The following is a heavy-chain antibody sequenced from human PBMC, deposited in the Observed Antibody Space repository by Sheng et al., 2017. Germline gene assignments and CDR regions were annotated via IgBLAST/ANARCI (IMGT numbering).Heavy chain of an antibody. J-gene: IGHJ4*02. D-gene: IGHD2-21*02. CDR3: ARVQYGGNSRLDY. Sequence: QLQLQESGPGLVKPSETLSLTCIVSGGSISSSSYYWGWIRQPPGKGLEWIGSIYYSGSTYYNPSLKSRVTISVDTPKNQFSLKLSSVTAADTAVYYCARVQYGGNSRLDYVGPGNPGHRLL. CDR1: GGSISSSSYY. V-gene: IGHV4-39*07. CDR2: IYYSGST.